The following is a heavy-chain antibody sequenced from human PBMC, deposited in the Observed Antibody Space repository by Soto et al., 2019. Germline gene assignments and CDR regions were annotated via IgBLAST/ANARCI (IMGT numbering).Heavy chain of an antibody. CDR1: GFTFSSYA. Sequence: EVQLLELGGGLVQPGWSLRLSCAASGFTFSSYAMSWVRQAPGKGLEWVSVISGSGGSTYYADSVKGRFTISRDNSKNTLYLQMNSLRAEDTAVYYCARCGNLIRRRFDYWGQGTLVTVSS. CDR3: ARCGNLIRRRFDY. V-gene: IGHV3-23*01. J-gene: IGHJ4*02. CDR2: ISGSGGST. D-gene: IGHD1-26*01.